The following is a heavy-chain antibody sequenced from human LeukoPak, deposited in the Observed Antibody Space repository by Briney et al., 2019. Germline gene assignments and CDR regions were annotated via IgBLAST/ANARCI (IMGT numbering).Heavy chain of an antibody. D-gene: IGHD6-19*01. V-gene: IGHV3-7*03. J-gene: IGHJ4*02. CDR3: ARGSGDFDY. CDR2: IKQEGREK. Sequence: GGSXXLSXXASGFTFSSYWMSWVRQAPGKGLEGVANIKQEGREKYYVDSGKGRFTISRDNAKNSLYLQMNSLRAEDTAVYYCARGSGDFDYWGQGTLVTVSS. CDR1: GFTFSSYW.